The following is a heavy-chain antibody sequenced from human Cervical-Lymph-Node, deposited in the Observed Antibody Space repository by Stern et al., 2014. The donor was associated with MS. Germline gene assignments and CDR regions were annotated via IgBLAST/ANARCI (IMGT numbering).Heavy chain of an antibody. CDR2: IWFDGSNE. Sequence: VQLVQSGGGVVQPGTSLRLSCAAAGFTFTSYGIHWVRQAPGKGLEWVALIWFDGSNEYYADSVKGRFTISRDNSRNRVDLQMNSLRVEDTAVYFCVRKEQYYFDYWGQGIQVTVSS. J-gene: IGHJ4*02. CDR1: GFTFTSYG. V-gene: IGHV3-33*01. D-gene: IGHD1/OR15-1a*01. CDR3: VRKEQYYFDY.